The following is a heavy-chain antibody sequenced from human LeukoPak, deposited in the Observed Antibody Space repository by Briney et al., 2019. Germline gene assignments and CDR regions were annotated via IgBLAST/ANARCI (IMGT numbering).Heavy chain of an antibody. CDR1: GFTFSSYD. CDR3: ARGADGVSSNSRGWFDP. CDR2: ISTSSSYI. J-gene: IGHJ5*02. Sequence: PGGSLRLSCAASGFTFSSYDMNWLRQAPGKGLEWVSSISTSSSYIYYADSVKGRFTISRDNAKNSLYLQMNSLRAEDTAVYSCARGADGVSSNSRGWFDPWGQGTLVTVSS. V-gene: IGHV3-21*01. D-gene: IGHD2-15*01.